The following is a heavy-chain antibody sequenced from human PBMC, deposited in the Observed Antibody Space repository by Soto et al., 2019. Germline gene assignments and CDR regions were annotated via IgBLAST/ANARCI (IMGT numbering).Heavy chain of an antibody. CDR3: ARGMNQRYAVDY. CDR1: GFTFSSYW. J-gene: IGHJ4*02. D-gene: IGHD2-8*01. V-gene: IGHV3-74*01. CDR2: IYSDGSST. Sequence: EVQLVESGGGLVQPGESRRLSCAASGFTFSSYWMHWVRQAPGKGLVWVSRIYSDGSSTNYADSVKGRFTISRDNAKNTLYLQMNSLRAEDTAVYYCARGMNQRYAVDYWGQGTLVTVSS.